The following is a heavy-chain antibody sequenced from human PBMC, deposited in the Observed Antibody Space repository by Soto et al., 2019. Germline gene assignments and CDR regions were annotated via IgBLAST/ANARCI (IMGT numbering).Heavy chain of an antibody. CDR1: GGSISSSSYY. D-gene: IGHD5-18*01. CDR2: IYYSGST. CDR3: ASNSYGYTVYDY. J-gene: IGHJ4*02. V-gene: IGHV4-39*07. Sequence: PSETLSLTCTVSGGSISSSSYYWGWIRQPPGKGLEWIGSIYYSGSTYYNPSLKSRVTISVDTSKNQFSLKLSSVTAADTAVYYCASNSYGYTVYDYWGQGTPVTVSS.